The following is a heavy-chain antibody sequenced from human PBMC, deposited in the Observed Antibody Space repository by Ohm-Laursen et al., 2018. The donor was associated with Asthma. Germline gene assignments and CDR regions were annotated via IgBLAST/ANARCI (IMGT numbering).Heavy chain of an antibody. J-gene: IGHJ6*02. CDR2: IYYSGST. D-gene: IGHD3-9*01. CDR3: ARERYYDILTGYYPYYYYGTDV. CDR1: GGSVSSGSYY. V-gene: IGHV4-61*01. Sequence: GTLSLTCTVSGGSVSSGSYYWSWIRQPPGKGLEWIGYIYYSGSTNYNPSLKSRVTISVDTSKNQFSLKLSSVTAADTAVYYCARERYYDILTGYYPYYYYGTDVWGQGTTVTVSS.